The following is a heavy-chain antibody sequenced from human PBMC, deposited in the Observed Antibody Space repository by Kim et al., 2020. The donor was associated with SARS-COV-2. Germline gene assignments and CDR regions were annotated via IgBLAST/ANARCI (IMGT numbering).Heavy chain of an antibody. D-gene: IGHD6-19*01. V-gene: IGHV3-48*02. J-gene: IGHJ2*01. Sequence: DSLKGRFTISRDNAKNSLYLQMNSLRDEDTAVYYCARGYSTGWYYWYFDLWGRGTLVTVSS. CDR3: ARGYSTGWYYWYFDL.